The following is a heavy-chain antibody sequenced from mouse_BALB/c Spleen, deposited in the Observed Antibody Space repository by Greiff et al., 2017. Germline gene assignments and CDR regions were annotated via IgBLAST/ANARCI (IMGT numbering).Heavy chain of an antibody. CDR1: GYTFTSYW. CDR2: IYPGNSDT. J-gene: IGHJ2*01. CDR3: TRYITTAKYYFDY. V-gene: IGHV1-5*01. D-gene: IGHD1-2*01. Sequence: EVQLQQSGTVLARPGASVKMSCKASGYTFTSYWMHWVKQRPGQGLEWIGAIYPGNSDTSYNQKFKGKAKLTAVTSTSTAYMELSSLTNEDSAVYYCTRYITTAKYYFDYWGQGTTLTVSS.